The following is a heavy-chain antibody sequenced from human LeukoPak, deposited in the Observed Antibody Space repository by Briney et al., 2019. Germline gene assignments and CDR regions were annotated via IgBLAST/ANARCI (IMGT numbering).Heavy chain of an antibody. J-gene: IGHJ4*02. CDR1: GFTFSTFP. CDR2: ISATGGTT. Sequence: GGSLRLSCVASGFTFSTFPMTWVRQAPGKGLEWVSAISATGGTTYYADSVKGRFTISRDNSNSTLSLQMTSLRADDTAVYYCAKDRGYWGQGTLVTVS. CDR3: AKDRGY. V-gene: IGHV3-23*01.